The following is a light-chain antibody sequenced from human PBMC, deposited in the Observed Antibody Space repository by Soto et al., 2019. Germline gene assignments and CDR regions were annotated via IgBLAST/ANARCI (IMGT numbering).Light chain of an antibody. J-gene: IGKJ4*02. V-gene: IGKV3-15*01. CDR3: RQYNNWPGT. CDR1: QSVSSK. Sequence: EIVLTQSPGTLSVSPGERATLSCRASQSVSSKLAWYQQKPGQAPRLLFYGASTGATGIPARFSGRGSETEFTLSISSLQSEDFAVYSCRQYNNWPGTFGRGTKV. CDR2: GAS.